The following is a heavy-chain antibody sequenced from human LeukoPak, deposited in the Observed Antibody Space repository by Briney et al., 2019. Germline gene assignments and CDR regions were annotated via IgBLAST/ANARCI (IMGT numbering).Heavy chain of an antibody. CDR2: INNDGSDM. Sequence: TGGSLRLSCAASGFTFNTYWMHWVRQAPGKGLVWVSRINNDGSDMSYADSVKGRFTISRDNAKNTLYLQMNSLRVEDTAVYYCARVFHLIGHWGQGTLVTVSS. CDR3: ARVFHLIGH. J-gene: IGHJ4*02. CDR1: GFTFNTYW. V-gene: IGHV3-74*01.